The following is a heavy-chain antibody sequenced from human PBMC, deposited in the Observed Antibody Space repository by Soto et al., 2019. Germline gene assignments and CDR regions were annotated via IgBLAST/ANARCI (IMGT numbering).Heavy chain of an antibody. CDR1: GGSIGSRDYY. CDR3: ARDKGGAALKGSGMDV. D-gene: IGHD3-10*01. CDR2: IYYNGNT. Sequence: QVQVQESGTGLVKPSQTLSLKCSVSGGSIGSRDYYWSWIRQHPEKGLEWIGSIYYNGNTDYNPSLRGRPTMSLDTSMNEFSLKLTSVTAADTAVYYCARDKGGAALKGSGMDVWGQGTTVTVS. J-gene: IGHJ6*02. V-gene: IGHV4-31*02.